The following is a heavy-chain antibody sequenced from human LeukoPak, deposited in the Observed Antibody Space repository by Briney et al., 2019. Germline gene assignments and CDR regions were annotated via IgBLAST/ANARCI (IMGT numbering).Heavy chain of an antibody. CDR1: GFSVSSSV. J-gene: IGHJ4*02. CDR3: AKAKDDYVWGSYRWYYFDY. Sequence: QTGGSLRLSCAASGFSVSSSVMSWVRQAPGKGLEWVSAISGSGGSTYYADSVKGRFTISRDNSKNTLYLQMNSLRAEDTAVYYCAKAKDDYVWGSYRWYYFDYWGQGTLVTVSS. CDR2: ISGSGGST. D-gene: IGHD3-16*02. V-gene: IGHV3-23*01.